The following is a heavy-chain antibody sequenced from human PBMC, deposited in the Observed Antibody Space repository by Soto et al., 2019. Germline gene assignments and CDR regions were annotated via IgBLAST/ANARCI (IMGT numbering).Heavy chain of an antibody. CDR3: TRGGYNEGGFDY. Sequence: AGSLRLSCAASGFTFNSYDMNWVRQAPGKGLEWVSSLNSHDGLTHYADSVKGRFAISRDNAKNSLYLQMNSLRVEDTAVYYCTRGGYNEGGFDYWGQGNLVTVSS. CDR1: GFTFNSYD. D-gene: IGHD5-12*01. J-gene: IGHJ4*02. CDR2: LNSHDGLT. V-gene: IGHV3-21*01.